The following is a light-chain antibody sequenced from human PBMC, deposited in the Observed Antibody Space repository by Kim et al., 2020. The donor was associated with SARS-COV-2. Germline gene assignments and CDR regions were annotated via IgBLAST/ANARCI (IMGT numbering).Light chain of an antibody. V-gene: IGLV3-19*01. Sequence: ALGQTVRTTCQGASLRNDDATWYQQRPGQAPVLVLYGKYNRPSGIPDRFSGSASGNTASLTITGAQAEDEADYYCNSRDSSGDHVVFGGGTQLTVL. CDR3: NSRDSSGDHVV. CDR2: GKY. J-gene: IGLJ3*02. CDR1: SLRNDD.